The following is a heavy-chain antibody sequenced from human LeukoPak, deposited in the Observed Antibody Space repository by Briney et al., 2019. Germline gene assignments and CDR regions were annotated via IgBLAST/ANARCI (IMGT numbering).Heavy chain of an antibody. V-gene: IGHV3-23*01. CDR3: AKALSSGRSNGVDS. CDR2: ISSNGGST. D-gene: IGHD2-15*01. J-gene: IGHJ4*02. CDR1: GFTLSSSA. Sequence: PGVSLRFSCAAAGFTLSSSARNWVRQAPGKGLEGVSAISSNGGSTYYADSVRGRFTISRDNSKNTLYLQMNSLRAEDTAVYYCAKALSSGRSNGVDSWGQGTLVTVSS.